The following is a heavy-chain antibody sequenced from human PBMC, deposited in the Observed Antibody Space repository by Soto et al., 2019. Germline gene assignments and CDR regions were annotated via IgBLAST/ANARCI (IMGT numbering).Heavy chain of an antibody. J-gene: IGHJ4*02. CDR1: GFSLSTSGVG. Sequence: QITLKESGPTLVKPTQTLTLTCTFSGFSLSTSGVGVAWVRQPPGKALEWLALIYWDNAKHYSPSLKSRLTVTKDTSRNQVVLTMTNMDPVDTATYYCAQLQLIPFLIDYWGQGTLVTVSS. CDR3: AQLQLIPFLIDY. CDR2: IYWDNAK. D-gene: IGHD6-13*01. V-gene: IGHV2-5*02.